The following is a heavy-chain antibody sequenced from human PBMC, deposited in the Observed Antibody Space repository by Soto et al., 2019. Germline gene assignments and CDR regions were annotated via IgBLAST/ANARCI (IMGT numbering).Heavy chain of an antibody. V-gene: IGHV4-39*01. CDR2: ISYSDGS. J-gene: IGHJ4*02. D-gene: IGHD2-8*01. CDR3: ASHRTFWPFDY. CDR1: GGSISSRGSMSGRSFY. Sequence: QLQLQESGPGLVKPSETLSLTCTVSGGSISSRGSMSGRSFYWGWMRQPPGKGLEWIASISYSDGSFYNSSLKSRLTNSVDTSKNQFSLSLRSVTAADTAVYYCASHRTFWPFDYWGQGTVVTVSS.